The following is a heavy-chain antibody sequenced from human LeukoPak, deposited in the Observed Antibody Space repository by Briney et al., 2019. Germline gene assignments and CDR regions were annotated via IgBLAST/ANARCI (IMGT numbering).Heavy chain of an antibody. CDR3: ARDLGGGSFDF. CDR1: GGSISNGVYY. CDR2: IYYSGSA. Sequence: PSETLSLTCTVSGGSISNGVYYWSWIRQHPGKGLEWIGYIYYSGSAYYSPSLKSRLTMSVDTSKNQFSLKLSSVTAADTAVYYCARDLGGGSFDFWGQGTLVTVSS. J-gene: IGHJ4*02. V-gene: IGHV4-31*03. D-gene: IGHD2-15*01.